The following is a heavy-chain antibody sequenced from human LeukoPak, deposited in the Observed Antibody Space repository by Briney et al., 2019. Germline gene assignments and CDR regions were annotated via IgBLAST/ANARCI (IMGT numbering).Heavy chain of an antibody. CDR2: INHSGST. D-gene: IGHD3-3*01. V-gene: IGHV4-34*01. CDR3: ARGSSDFWSGYYIDY. J-gene: IGHJ4*02. CDR1: GGSFSGYY. Sequence: SETLSLTCAVYGGSFSGYYWSWIRQPPGKGLEWIGEINHSGSTNYNPSLKSRVTISVDTSKNQFSLKLSSVTAAGTAVYYCARGSSDFWSGYYIDYWGQGTLVTVSS.